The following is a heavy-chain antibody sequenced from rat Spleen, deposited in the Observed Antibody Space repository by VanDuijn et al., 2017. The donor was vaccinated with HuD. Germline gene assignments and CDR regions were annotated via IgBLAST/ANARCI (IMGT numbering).Heavy chain of an antibody. CDR2: ISYDGAAT. Sequence: EVQLVESGGGLVQPGRSLKLSCAASGFTFSNHGMAWVRQAPSKGLEWVATISYDGAATYYRDSMKGRFTIARDNAKSTLYLQMDSLRSEDTATYYCARPGITSYVMDAWGQGASVTVSS. V-gene: IGHV5-29*01. D-gene: IGHD1-4*01. CDR3: ARPGITSYVMDA. J-gene: IGHJ4*01. CDR1: GFTFSNHG.